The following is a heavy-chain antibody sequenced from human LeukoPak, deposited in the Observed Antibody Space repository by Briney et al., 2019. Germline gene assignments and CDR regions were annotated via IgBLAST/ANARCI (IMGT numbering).Heavy chain of an antibody. V-gene: IGHV4-34*01. CDR3: ARRGFLGSGTLAFGY. CDR1: GGSFSGYY. Sequence: SETLSLTCAVYGGSFSGYYWGWIRQPPGKGLEWIGSIYYSGSTYYNPSLKSRVTISVDTSKNQFSLKLTSLTAADTTVYYCARRGFLGSGTLAFGYWGQGTLVTVSS. J-gene: IGHJ4*02. D-gene: IGHD3-10*01. CDR2: IYYSGST.